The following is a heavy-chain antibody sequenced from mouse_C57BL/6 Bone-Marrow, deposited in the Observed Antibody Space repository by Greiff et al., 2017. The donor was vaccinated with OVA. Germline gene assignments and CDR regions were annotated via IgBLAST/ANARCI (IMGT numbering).Heavy chain of an antibody. CDR2: IYPRSGNT. D-gene: IGHD2-3*01. CDR1: GYTFTSYG. CDR3: ARGWLPDY. Sequence: VQLQQSGAELARPGASVKLSCKASGYTFTSYGISWVKQRTGQGLEWIGEIYPRSGNTYYNEKFKGKATLTADKSSSTAYMELRSLTSEDSAVYFCARGWLPDYWDQGTTLTVSS. J-gene: IGHJ2*01. V-gene: IGHV1-81*01.